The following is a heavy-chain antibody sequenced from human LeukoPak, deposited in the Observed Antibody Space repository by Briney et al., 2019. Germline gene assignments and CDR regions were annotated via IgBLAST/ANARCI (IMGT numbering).Heavy chain of an antibody. J-gene: IGHJ4*02. V-gene: IGHV4-4*02. CDR2: IYHSGST. CDR3: ARLDDGSGNFDY. CDR1: GGSISSSNW. D-gene: IGHD3-10*01. Sequence: PSETLSLTRAVSGGSISSSNWWSWVRQPPGKGLEWIGEIYHSGSTNYNPSLKSRVTISVDKSKNQFSLKLSSVTAADTAVYYCARLDDGSGNFDYWGQGTLVTVSS.